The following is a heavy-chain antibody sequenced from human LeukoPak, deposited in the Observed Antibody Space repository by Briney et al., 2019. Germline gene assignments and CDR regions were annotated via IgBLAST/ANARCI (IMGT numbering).Heavy chain of an antibody. CDR3: ARDRDSSSWYNWGSFDP. J-gene: IGHJ5*02. Sequence: SVKVSCTASGGTFSSYAISWVRQAPGQGLEWMGRIIPILGIANYAQKFQGRVTITADKSTSTAYMELSSLRSEDTAVYYCARDRDSSSWYNWGSFDPWGQGTLVTVSS. D-gene: IGHD6-13*01. CDR1: GGTFSSYA. CDR2: IIPILGIA. V-gene: IGHV1-69*04.